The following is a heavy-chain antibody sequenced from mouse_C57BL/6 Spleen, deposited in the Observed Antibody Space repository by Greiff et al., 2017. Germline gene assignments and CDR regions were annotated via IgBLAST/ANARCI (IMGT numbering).Heavy chain of an antibody. D-gene: IGHD2-12*01. CDR3: ARLRRYAMDY. Sequence: ESGPGLVKPSQSLSLTCSVTGYSITSGYYWNWIRQFPGNKLEWMGYISYDGSNNYNPSLKNRISITRDTSKNQFFLKLNSVTTEDTATYYCARLRRYAMDYWGQGTSVTVSS. CDR1: GYSITSGYY. J-gene: IGHJ4*01. V-gene: IGHV3-6*01. CDR2: ISYDGSN.